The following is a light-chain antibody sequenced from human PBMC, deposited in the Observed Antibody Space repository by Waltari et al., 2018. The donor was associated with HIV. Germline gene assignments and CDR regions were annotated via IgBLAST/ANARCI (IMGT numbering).Light chain of an antibody. J-gene: IGKJ1*01. Sequence: DIQMTQSPPTLSSSVGDRVTITCRASQSIDTWLAWYQQKAGRAPKLLIYKASSLESGVPSRFSGSGSGTEFTLTISSLQPDDFATYYYQQYKTSSPWTFGQGTKVDI. CDR2: KAS. CDR3: QQYKTSSPWT. V-gene: IGKV1-5*03. CDR1: QSIDTW.